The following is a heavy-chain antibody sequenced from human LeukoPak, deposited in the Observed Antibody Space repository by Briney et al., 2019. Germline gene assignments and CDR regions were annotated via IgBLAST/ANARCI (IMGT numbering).Heavy chain of an antibody. Sequence: ASVKVSCKASGYTFSTYGISWVRQVPGQGLEWMGWVSDHNDGPNHAQKFQDRVTMTADKSTSTAYLELGSLRSDDTAVYYCARDWDRRSDCFDPWGQGTLVTVSS. CDR2: VSDHNDGP. V-gene: IGHV1-18*01. CDR3: ARDWDRRSDCFDP. J-gene: IGHJ5*02. D-gene: IGHD1-26*01. CDR1: GYTFSTYG.